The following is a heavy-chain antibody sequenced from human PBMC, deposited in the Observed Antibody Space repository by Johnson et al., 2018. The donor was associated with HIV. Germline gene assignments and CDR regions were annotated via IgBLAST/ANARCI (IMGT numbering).Heavy chain of an antibody. CDR2: ISYDGSNK. J-gene: IGHJ3*02. V-gene: IGHV3-30*18. Sequence: QVQLVESGGGLVKPGGSLRLSCAVSGFTFSSYGMHWVRQAPGKGLEWVAVISYDGSNKYYADSVKGRFTISRDNSKNTLYLQMNSLRAEDTAVYYCAKGRGGGEAFDIWGQGTMVTVSS. CDR3: AKGRGGGEAFDI. CDR1: GFTFSSYG.